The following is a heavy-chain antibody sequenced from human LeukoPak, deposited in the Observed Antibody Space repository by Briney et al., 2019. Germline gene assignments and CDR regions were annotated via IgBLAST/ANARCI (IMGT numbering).Heavy chain of an antibody. V-gene: IGHV4-34*10. CDR3: ARSSCTSTSCYRSYYYLGLDV. J-gene: IGHJ6*02. Sequence: SETLSLTCAISGGSFSVYYWTWIRLAPGKGLEWIGEINHSGSTDYNPSLESRITMSVDTSKNQFSLKLSSVTAADTAVYYCARSSCTSTSCYRSYYYLGLDVWGQGTTVTVSS. CDR2: INHSGST. D-gene: IGHD2-2*01. CDR1: GGSFSVYY.